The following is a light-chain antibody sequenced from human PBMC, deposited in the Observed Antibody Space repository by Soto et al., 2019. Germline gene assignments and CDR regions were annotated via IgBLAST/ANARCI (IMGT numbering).Light chain of an antibody. V-gene: IGKV1-27*01. Sequence: DIQLTQSPSPRSASVGARDTITCRALQGISTNLAGYQQKPGKVPKLLIYAASTLQSGVPSRFSGSGSGTDFTLTISSLQPEDVATYYCQKYNSAPLTFGGGTKVEIK. CDR2: AAS. CDR3: QKYNSAPLT. J-gene: IGKJ4*01. CDR1: QGISTN.